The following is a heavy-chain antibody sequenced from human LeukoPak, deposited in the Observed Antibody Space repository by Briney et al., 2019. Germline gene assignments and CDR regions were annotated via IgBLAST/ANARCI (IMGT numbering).Heavy chain of an antibody. J-gene: IGHJ4*02. Sequence: GGSLRLSCAASGFTFSSYSMTWVRQAPGKGLEWVSHISGGSSSVCYADSVKGRFTISRDNAKNSLYLQMNSLRDEDTAVYYCARKYGGYADYWGQGTLVSVSS. D-gene: IGHD5-12*01. CDR1: GFTFSSYS. V-gene: IGHV3-48*02. CDR2: ISGGSSSV. CDR3: ARKYGGYADY.